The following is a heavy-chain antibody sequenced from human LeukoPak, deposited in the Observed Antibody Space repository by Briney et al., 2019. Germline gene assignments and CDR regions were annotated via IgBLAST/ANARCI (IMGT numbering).Heavy chain of an antibody. J-gene: IGHJ3*02. D-gene: IGHD3-22*01. CDR2: ISWNSGSI. CDR1: GFTFDDYA. Sequence: PGRSLRLSCAASGFTFDDYAMHWVRQAPGKGLEWVSGISWNSGSIGYADSVKGRFTISRDNAKNSLYLQMNSLRAEDTALYYCAKENSSGYYSDAFDIWGQGTMVTVSS. V-gene: IGHV3-9*01. CDR3: AKENSSGYYSDAFDI.